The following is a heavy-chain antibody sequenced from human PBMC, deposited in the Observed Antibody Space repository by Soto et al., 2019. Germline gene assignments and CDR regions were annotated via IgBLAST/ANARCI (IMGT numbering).Heavy chain of an antibody. CDR1: GGSISSYY. Sequence: PSETLSLTCTVSGGSISSYYWSWIRQPPGKGLEWIGYIYYSGGTNYNPSLKSRVTISVDTSKNQFSLKLSSVTAADTAVYYCARGIGYCSGGSCKGGMDVWGQGTTVTVSS. D-gene: IGHD2-15*01. CDR2: IYYSGGT. CDR3: ARGIGYCSGGSCKGGMDV. V-gene: IGHV4-59*01. J-gene: IGHJ6*02.